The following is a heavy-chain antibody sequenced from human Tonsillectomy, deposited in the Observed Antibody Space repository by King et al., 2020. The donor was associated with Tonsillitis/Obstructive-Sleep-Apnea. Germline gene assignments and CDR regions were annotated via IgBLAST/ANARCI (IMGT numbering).Heavy chain of an antibody. CDR3: ARGDPTHDYYHYYMDV. J-gene: IGHJ6*03. Sequence: VQLVQSGSELKKPGASVKVSCKASGYTFTNYTMNWVRQAPGQGLEWMGWINTNTGNPTYAQGFTGRFVFSLDTSVSTAYLQISSLKAEDTAVYYCARGDPTHDYYHYYMDVWGKGTTVTVSS. CDR1: GYTFTNYT. V-gene: IGHV7-4-1*02. CDR2: INTNTGNP.